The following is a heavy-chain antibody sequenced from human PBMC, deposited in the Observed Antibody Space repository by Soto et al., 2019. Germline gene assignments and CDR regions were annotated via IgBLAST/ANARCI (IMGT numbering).Heavy chain of an antibody. V-gene: IGHV3-66*01. J-gene: IGHJ4*02. CDR1: GFTVSSNY. D-gene: IGHD5-18*01. Sequence: PGGSLRLSCAASGFTVSSNYMSWVRQAPGKGLEWVSVIYSGGSTYYADSVKGRFTISRDNSKNTLYLQMNSLRAEDTAVYYCAREDTSGYSYGIDYWGQGTLVTVSS. CDR2: IYSGGST. CDR3: AREDTSGYSYGIDY.